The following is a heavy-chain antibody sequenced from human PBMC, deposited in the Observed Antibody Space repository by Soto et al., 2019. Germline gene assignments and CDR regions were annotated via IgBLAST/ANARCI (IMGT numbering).Heavy chain of an antibody. CDR1: GFTFSSYA. V-gene: IGHV3-23*01. Sequence: GGSLRLSCAASGFTFSSYAMSLVRQAPGKGLEWVSAISGSGGSTYYADSVEGRFTISRDDSKNTLYLQMNSLRAEDTAVYYCAKDTVWSSSGYYFDYWGQGTLVTVSS. CDR3: AKDTVWSSSGYYFDY. CDR2: ISGSGGST. D-gene: IGHD3-22*01. J-gene: IGHJ4*02.